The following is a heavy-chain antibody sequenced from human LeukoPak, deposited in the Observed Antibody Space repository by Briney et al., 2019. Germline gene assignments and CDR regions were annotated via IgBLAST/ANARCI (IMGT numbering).Heavy chain of an antibody. Sequence: GASVKVSCKVSGYTLTELSMHWVRQAPGEGLEWMGGFDPEDGETIYAQKFQGRVTMTEDTSTDTAYMELSSLRSEDTAVYYCATSLGIAFGGVIVIERPFDYWGQGTLVTVSS. D-gene: IGHD3-16*02. V-gene: IGHV1-24*01. CDR3: ATSLGIAFGGVIVIERPFDY. CDR1: GYTLTELS. J-gene: IGHJ4*02. CDR2: FDPEDGET.